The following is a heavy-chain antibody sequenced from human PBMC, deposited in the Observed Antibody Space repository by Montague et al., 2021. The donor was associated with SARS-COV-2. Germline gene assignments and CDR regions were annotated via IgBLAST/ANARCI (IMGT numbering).Heavy chain of an antibody. D-gene: IGHD3-10*01. CDR3: ARLRDGVVPSPILGVGPYYSYYYMDV. CDR2: INHGGST. Sequence: SETLSLTCAVYGGSFSGNYWSWIRQPPGKGLEWIGEINHGGSTKYSPSLKSRLTISADTSKNQFSLKLTSVAAANTAVYYCARLRDGVVPSPILGVGPYYSYYYMDVWGRGTTVTVSS. V-gene: IGHV4-34*01. CDR1: GGSFSGNY. J-gene: IGHJ6*03.